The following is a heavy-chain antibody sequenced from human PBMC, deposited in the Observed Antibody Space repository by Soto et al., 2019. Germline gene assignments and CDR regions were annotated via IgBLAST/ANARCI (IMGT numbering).Heavy chain of an antibody. CDR2: INYSGST. CDR3: ARVQYYYGSGSYYFEY. Sequence: KPSETLSLTCTVSGGSISSTSHYWGWIRQPPGKGLEWIGSINYSGSTYYNPSLKSRVTISVDTSKNQFSLELSSVTAADTAVYYCARVQYYYGSGSYYFEYWGQGTLVTVSS. V-gene: IGHV4-39*01. D-gene: IGHD3-10*01. J-gene: IGHJ4*02. CDR1: GGSISSTSHY.